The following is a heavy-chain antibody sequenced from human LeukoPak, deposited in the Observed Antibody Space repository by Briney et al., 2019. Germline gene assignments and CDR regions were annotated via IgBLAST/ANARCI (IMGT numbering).Heavy chain of an antibody. J-gene: IGHJ3*01. CDR1: GFAFSNYN. Sequence: PGGSLRLSCAASGFAFSNYNMNWVRQAPGKGLEWVSYISSSSHSIYYADSVKGRFTVSRDNAQDSLYLQLNNQKAGDTAVYYFAGALTRDALDLWGQGTMVTVSS. CDR3: AGALTRDALDL. CDR2: ISSSSHSI. V-gene: IGHV3-48*01.